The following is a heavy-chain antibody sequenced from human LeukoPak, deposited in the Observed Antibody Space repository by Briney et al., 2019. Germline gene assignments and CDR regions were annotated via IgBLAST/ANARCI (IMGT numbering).Heavy chain of an antibody. CDR3: VRDTNGVSWFDP. CDR2: INPSGGGT. Sequence: ASVKLSCKTSGYTFTTYYMHWVRQAPGQGLEWMGIINPSGGGTSYAQKFQGRVTMTRDTSTSTVYMELSSLRSEDTAVYYCVRDTNGVSWFDPWGQGTLVTVSS. CDR1: GYTFTTYY. J-gene: IGHJ5*02. V-gene: IGHV1-46*01. D-gene: IGHD2-8*01.